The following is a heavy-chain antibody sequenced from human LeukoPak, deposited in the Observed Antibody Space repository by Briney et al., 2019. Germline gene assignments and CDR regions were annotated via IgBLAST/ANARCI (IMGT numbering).Heavy chain of an antibody. D-gene: IGHD3-10*01. J-gene: IGHJ4*02. CDR1: GGSISSSSYY. V-gene: IGHV3-48*04. CDR2: ISTAGGTI. CDR3: VRVFGYGSGSYVIDH. Sequence: PSETLSLTCTVSGGSISSSSYYWGWVRQPPGKGLEWISYISTAGGTIYYSDSVRGRFTISRDNPTSSLYLEMSSLSADDTAVYYCVRVFGYGSGSYVIDHWGQGTLVTVSS.